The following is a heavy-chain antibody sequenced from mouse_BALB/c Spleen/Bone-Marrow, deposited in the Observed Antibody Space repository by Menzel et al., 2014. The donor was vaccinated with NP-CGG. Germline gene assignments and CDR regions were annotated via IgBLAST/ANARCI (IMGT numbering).Heavy chain of an antibody. Sequence: EVKLMESGGDLVKPGGSLKLSCAASGFTFSDYYMYWVRQTPEKRLEWVATISDGGSYTYYPDSVKGRFTISRDNAKNNLCLHMSSPKSEDTAMYYCARDGDYKYAWFAYWGQGTLVTVSA. CDR1: GFTFSDYY. CDR3: ARDGDYKYAWFAY. J-gene: IGHJ3*01. CDR2: ISDGGSYT. D-gene: IGHD2-14*01. V-gene: IGHV5-4*02.